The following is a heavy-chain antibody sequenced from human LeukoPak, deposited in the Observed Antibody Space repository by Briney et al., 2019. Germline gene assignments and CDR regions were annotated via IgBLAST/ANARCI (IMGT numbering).Heavy chain of an antibody. CDR3: AIRYYYGSGSWDY. CDR1: GGFFSGYY. Sequence: SETLSLTCAVYGGFFSGYYWSWIRQPPGKGLEWIGEINHSGSTNFNPSLKSRVTISVDTSKNQFSLKLSSVTAADTAVYYCAIRYYYGSGSWDYWGQGTLVTVSS. CDR2: INHSGST. D-gene: IGHD3-10*01. V-gene: IGHV4-34*01. J-gene: IGHJ4*02.